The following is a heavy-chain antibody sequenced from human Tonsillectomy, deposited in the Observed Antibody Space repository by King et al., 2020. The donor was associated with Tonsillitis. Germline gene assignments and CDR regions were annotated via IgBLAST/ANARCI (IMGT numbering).Heavy chain of an antibody. Sequence: VQLVESGGGVVQPGRSLRLSCAASGFTFRNYALHWVRQAPGMGLEWVAVISYDGTKNYYADSVKGRFTISRDNSKNTLYLQMNSLRAEDTAVYYCARDSADYSYYYYMDVWGKGTTVTVSS. CDR3: ARDSADYSYYYYMDV. J-gene: IGHJ6*03. D-gene: IGHD3-10*01. CDR2: ISYDGTKN. V-gene: IGHV3-30*17. CDR1: GFTFRNYA.